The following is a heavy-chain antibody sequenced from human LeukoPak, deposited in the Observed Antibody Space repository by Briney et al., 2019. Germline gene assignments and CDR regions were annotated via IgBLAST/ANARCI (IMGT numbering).Heavy chain of an antibody. CDR1: GFTFSSYD. J-gene: IGHJ4*02. V-gene: IGHV3-23*01. CDR3: AKYGAYGTPYFDY. CDR2: ISGSGGTT. Sequence: PGGTLRLSCAASGFTFSSYDMAWVRQAPGKGLEWVSAISGSGGTTYYTDSVKGRFTISRDNSKNTLYLQMSSLRADDTAFYYCAKYGAYGTPYFDYWGPGTLVTVSS. D-gene: IGHD4-17*01.